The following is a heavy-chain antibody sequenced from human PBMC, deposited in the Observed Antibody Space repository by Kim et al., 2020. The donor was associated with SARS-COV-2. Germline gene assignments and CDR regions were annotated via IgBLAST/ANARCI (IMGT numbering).Heavy chain of an antibody. CDR3: ARGEGGITMIVVAYDY. J-gene: IGHJ4*02. D-gene: IGHD3-22*01. CDR2: ISSSGSTI. V-gene: IGHV3-48*03. Sequence: GGSLRLSCAASGFTFSSYEMNWVRQAPGKGLEWVSYISSSGSTIYYADSVKGRFTISRDNAKNSLYLQMNSLRAEDTAVYYCARGEGGITMIVVAYDYWGQGTLVTVSS. CDR1: GFTFSSYE.